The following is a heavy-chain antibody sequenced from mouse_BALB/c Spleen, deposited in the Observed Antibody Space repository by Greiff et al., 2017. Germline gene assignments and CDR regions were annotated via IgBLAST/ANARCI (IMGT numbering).Heavy chain of an antibody. D-gene: IGHD1-1*02. CDR1: GFSLTGYG. J-gene: IGHJ4*01. V-gene: IGHV2-6-7*01. CDR2: IWGDGST. CDR3: ARDYGRGYYAMDY. Sequence: QVQLKESGPGLVAPSQSLSITCTVSGFSLTGYGVNWVRQPPGKGLAWLGMIWGDGSTDYNSALKSRLSISKDNSKSQVFLKMNSLQTDDTARYYGARDYGRGYYAMDYWGQGTSVTVSS.